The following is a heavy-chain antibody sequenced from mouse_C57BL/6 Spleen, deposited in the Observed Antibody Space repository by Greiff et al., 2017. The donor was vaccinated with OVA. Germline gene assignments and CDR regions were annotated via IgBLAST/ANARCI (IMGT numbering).Heavy chain of an antibody. V-gene: IGHV5-6*01. D-gene: IGHD2-5*01. Sequence: EVQLVESGGDLVKPGGSLKLSCAASGFTFSSYGMSWVRQTPDKRLEWVATISSGGSYTYYPDSVKGRFTISRDNAKNTLYLQMSSLKSEDTAMYYCARHEPGYSNPYWYFDVWGTGTTVTVSS. CDR2: ISSGGSYT. CDR1: GFTFSSYG. J-gene: IGHJ1*03. CDR3: ARHEPGYSNPYWYFDV.